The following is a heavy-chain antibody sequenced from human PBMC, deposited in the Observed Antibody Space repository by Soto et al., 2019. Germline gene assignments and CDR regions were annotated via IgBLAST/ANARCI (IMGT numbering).Heavy chain of an antibody. CDR1: GFTFDDYA. Sequence: GGSLRLSYAASGFTFDDYAMYWVRQVPGKGLEWVSGISWNSGRIGYADSVKGRFTISRDNAKNSLYLQMNSLRPEDTALYYCTKARLWGGDGYNSYFYNAMDVWGQGTTVTV. CDR3: TKARLWGGDGYNSYFYNAMDV. CDR2: ISWNSGRI. J-gene: IGHJ6*02. D-gene: IGHD3-16*01. V-gene: IGHV3-9*01.